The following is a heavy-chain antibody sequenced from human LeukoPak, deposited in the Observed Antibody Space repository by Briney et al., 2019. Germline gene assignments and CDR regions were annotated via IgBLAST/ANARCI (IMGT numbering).Heavy chain of an antibody. CDR1: GGSISSYY. CDR2: IYYSGST. J-gene: IGHJ4*02. Sequence: PSETLSLTCTVSGGSISSYYWSWIRQPPGKGLEWIGYIYYSGSTNYNPSLKSRVTISVDTSKNQFSLDVRSVTAADTAVYYCAKAGMGANTFDYWGQGTLVTVSS. D-gene: IGHD1-26*01. CDR3: AKAGMGANTFDY. V-gene: IGHV4-59*08.